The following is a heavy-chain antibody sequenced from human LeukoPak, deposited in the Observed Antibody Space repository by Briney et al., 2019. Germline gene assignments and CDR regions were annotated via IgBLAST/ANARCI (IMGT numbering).Heavy chain of an antibody. V-gene: IGHV1-18*01. CDR1: GYTFTSYG. J-gene: IGHJ4*02. D-gene: IGHD3-3*01. CDR3: ARDGGRVLLEPDPYFDY. Sequence: GASVKVSCKASGYTFTSYGISWVRQAPGQGLEWMGWISAYNGNTNYAQKLQGRVTMTTDTSTSTAYMELRSLRSDDTAVYYCARDGGRVLLEPDPYFDYWGQGTLVTVSS. CDR2: ISAYNGNT.